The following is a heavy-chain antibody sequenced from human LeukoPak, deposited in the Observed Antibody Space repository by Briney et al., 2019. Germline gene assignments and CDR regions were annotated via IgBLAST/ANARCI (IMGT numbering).Heavy chain of an antibody. J-gene: IGHJ5*02. D-gene: IGHD6-19*01. CDR1: GGSISGYY. CDR3: ARAVAGAGWFDP. V-gene: IGHV4-59*01. Sequence: SETLSLTCTVSGGSISGYYWSWIRQPPGKGLEWIGDIYYSGSTNYSPSLKSRVTISVDTSKNQFSLKVNSVTAAATAVYYCARAVAGAGWFDPWGQGTLVTVSS. CDR2: IYYSGST.